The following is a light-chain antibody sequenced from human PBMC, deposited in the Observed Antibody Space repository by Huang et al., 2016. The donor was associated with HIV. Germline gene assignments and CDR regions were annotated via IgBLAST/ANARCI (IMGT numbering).Light chain of an antibody. CDR1: QELSNY. CDR2: DAS. J-gene: IGKJ2*01. Sequence: DIQMTQSPSSLSASVGVRVTITCPASQELSNYLNWYQQKPGKAPKLLIYDASNLETGVPSRFSGSGSGTDFTFTISSLQPEDIATYYCQQYDNLYTFGQGTKLEIK. V-gene: IGKV1-33*01. CDR3: QQYDNLYT.